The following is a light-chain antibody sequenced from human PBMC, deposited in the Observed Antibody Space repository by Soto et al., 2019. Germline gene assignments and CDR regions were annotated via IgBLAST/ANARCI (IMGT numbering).Light chain of an antibody. J-gene: IGLJ1*01. CDR3: CSYTNSAYV. V-gene: IGLV2-11*01. Sequence: QSALTQPRSVSGSPGQSVTISCTGTSSDVGAYNYVSWYQQHPAKAPNLMIYDVSKRPSGVPDRFSGSKSGNTASLTISGLQAEDEGDYYCCSYTNSAYVFGTGTMLTVL. CDR1: SSDVGAYNY. CDR2: DVS.